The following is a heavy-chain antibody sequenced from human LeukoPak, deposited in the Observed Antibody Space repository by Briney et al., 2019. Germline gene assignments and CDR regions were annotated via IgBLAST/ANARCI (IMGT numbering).Heavy chain of an antibody. D-gene: IGHD6-13*01. V-gene: IGHV3-23*01. Sequence: GGSLRLSCAASGFTFSSYEMNWVRQAPGKGLEWVSAISGSGGSTYYADSVKGRFTISRDNSKNTLYLQMNSLRAEDTAVYYCAKGQQLVQVAFDYWGQGTLVTVSS. CDR1: GFTFSSYE. CDR2: ISGSGGST. CDR3: AKGQQLVQVAFDY. J-gene: IGHJ4*02.